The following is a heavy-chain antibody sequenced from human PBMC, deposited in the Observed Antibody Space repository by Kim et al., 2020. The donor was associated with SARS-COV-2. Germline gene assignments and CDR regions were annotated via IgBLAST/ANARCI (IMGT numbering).Heavy chain of an antibody. D-gene: IGHD1-26*01. CDR3: AGRLDY. J-gene: IGHJ4*02. V-gene: IGHV3-11*06. Sequence: SDRTSSFTYANSAKDRFTNSRDKAKNSLYLQMNSLRAEDTAVYYCAGRLDYWGQGTLVTVSS. CDR2: SDRTSSF.